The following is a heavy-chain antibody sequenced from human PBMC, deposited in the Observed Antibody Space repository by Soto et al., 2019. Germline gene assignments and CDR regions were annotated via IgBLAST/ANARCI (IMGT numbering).Heavy chain of an antibody. D-gene: IGHD6-19*01. CDR1: GDSSSTSTYS. V-gene: IGHV4-30-2*01. J-gene: IGHJ5*02. Sequence: SETLSLTWSFSGDSSSTSTYSWSWMRQPPGKALEWVGFIYRSGVTSYNPSLKSRVSISLDTSRNQCSLKVRSVTAADTAVYYCAGMAYTSGLRFDPWGQGTLVTVSS. CDR3: AGMAYTSGLRFDP. CDR2: IYRSGVT.